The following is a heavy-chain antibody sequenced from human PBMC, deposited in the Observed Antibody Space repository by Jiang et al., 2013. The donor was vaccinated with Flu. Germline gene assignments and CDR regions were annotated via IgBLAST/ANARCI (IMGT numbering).Heavy chain of an antibody. CDR3: VHRRGSGMIRGVPNWFDP. D-gene: IGHD3-10*01. J-gene: IGHJ5*02. V-gene: IGHV2-5*02. CDR1: GFSLTTGGVG. CDR2: IYWDDDK. Sequence: KPTQTLTLTCTFSGFSLTTGGVGVGWIRQPPGKALEWLALIYWDDDKRYSPSLKSRLTITKDTSKNQVVLTMANMDPVDTATYYCVHRRGSGMIRGVPNWFDPWGQGTLVTVSS.